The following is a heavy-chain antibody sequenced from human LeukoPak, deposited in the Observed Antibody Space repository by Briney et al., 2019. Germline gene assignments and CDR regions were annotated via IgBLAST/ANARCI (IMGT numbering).Heavy chain of an antibody. CDR1: GFTFSSYA. Sequence: PGRSLRLSCAAPGFTFSSYAMHWVRQAPGKGLEWVAVISYDGSNKYYADSVKGRFTISRDNSKNTLYLQMNSLRAEDTAVYYCARGSGYYLNYFDYWGQETLVTVSS. CDR2: ISYDGSNK. CDR3: ARGSGYYLNYFDY. D-gene: IGHD3-22*01. V-gene: IGHV3-30-3*01. J-gene: IGHJ4*02.